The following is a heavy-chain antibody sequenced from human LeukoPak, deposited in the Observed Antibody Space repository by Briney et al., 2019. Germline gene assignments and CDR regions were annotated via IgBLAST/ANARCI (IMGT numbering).Heavy chain of an antibody. CDR3: ARHSNKYDFDSSGHYRSFDY. CDR2: IKQDGSDK. V-gene: IGHV3-7*01. Sequence: PGGSVRLSCAASGFTFTFYWMSWVRQAPGKGLEWVANIKQDGSDKYYVGSVKGRFTISRDNSKNSLYLQMNSLRAEDTAFYFCARHSNKYDFDSSGHYRSFDYWAQGTLVSVSS. CDR1: GFTFTFYW. D-gene: IGHD3-22*01. J-gene: IGHJ4*02.